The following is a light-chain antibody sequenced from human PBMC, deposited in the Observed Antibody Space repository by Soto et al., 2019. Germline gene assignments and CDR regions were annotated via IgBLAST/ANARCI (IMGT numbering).Light chain of an antibody. CDR1: SSDVGSYDY. CDR2: DVT. Sequence: QSALTQPASVSGSPGQSITISCTGTSSDVGSYDYVSWYQQHPGKAPKLMIYDVTNRPSGVSNRFSGSKSGNTASLTISGLQAEDEADYYCSSYTSTATTHVVFGGGTKLTVL. CDR3: SSYTSTATTHVV. V-gene: IGLV2-14*01. J-gene: IGLJ2*01.